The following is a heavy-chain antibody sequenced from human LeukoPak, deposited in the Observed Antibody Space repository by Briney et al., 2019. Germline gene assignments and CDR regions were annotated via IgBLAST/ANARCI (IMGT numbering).Heavy chain of an antibody. CDR1: GFTFSSYE. D-gene: IGHD3-22*01. CDR2: ISSSGSTI. Sequence: GGSLRLSCAASGFTFSSYEMNWVRQAPGKGLEWVSYISSSGSTIYYADSVKGRFTISRDNAKNSLYLQMNSLRAEDTAVYYCARVSDSSVHDAFDIWGQGTMVTVSS. V-gene: IGHV3-48*03. J-gene: IGHJ3*02. CDR3: ARVSDSSVHDAFDI.